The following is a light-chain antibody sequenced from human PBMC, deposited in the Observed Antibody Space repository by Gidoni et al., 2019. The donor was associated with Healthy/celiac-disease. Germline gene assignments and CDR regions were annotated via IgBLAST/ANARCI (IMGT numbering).Light chain of an antibody. Sequence: DIQMTQSTSSLSASVGYRVTITCRASQSISSYLNWYQQKPGKAPKLLIYAASSLQSGVPSRFSGSGSGTDFTLTISRLQPEDFATYYCQQSYSTPRAFGQGTKVEIK. CDR1: QSISSY. CDR3: QQSYSTPRA. J-gene: IGKJ1*01. V-gene: IGKV1-39*01. CDR2: AAS.